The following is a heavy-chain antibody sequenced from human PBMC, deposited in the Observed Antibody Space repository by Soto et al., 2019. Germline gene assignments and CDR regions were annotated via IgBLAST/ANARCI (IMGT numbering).Heavy chain of an antibody. CDR3: ARVQRQLVLGWFDP. CDR2: ISDDGYTI. D-gene: IGHD6-13*01. V-gene: IGHV3-11*01. J-gene: IGHJ5*02. Sequence: GGSLRLSCATSGFTFSDFYMSWVRQAPGKGPEWVSYISDDGYTIYYADSVKGRFTISRDNAENSLYLQMNNLRAEDTAVYYCARVQRQLVLGWFDPWGQGTLVTVSS. CDR1: GFTFSDFY.